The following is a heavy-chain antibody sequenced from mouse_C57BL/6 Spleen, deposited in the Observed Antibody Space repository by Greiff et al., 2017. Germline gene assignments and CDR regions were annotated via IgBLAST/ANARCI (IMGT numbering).Heavy chain of an antibody. Sequence: LVKPGASVKIPCKASGYTFTDYNMDWVKQSHGKSLEWIGDINPNNGGTIYNQKFKGKATLTVDKSSSTAYMELRSLTSEDTAVYYCARLAWDVSPFDYWGQGTTLTVSS. V-gene: IGHV1-18*01. D-gene: IGHD4-1*01. CDR1: GYTFTDYN. J-gene: IGHJ2*01. CDR2: INPNNGGT. CDR3: ARLAWDVSPFDY.